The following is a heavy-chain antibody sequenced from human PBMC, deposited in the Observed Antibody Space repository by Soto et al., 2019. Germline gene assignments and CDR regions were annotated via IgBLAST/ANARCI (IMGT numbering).Heavy chain of an antibody. CDR3: ARGRLVTAVNFEY. V-gene: IGHV3-53*01. D-gene: IGHD2-2*01. CDR2: IYSGGST. J-gene: IGHJ4*02. Sequence: GALRLSCAASGFTVSSTYMSWVRQAPGKGLEWVSVIYSGGSTYYADSVKGRFTISRDNSKNTMYLQMISLRAEDTAVYYCARGRLVTAVNFEYWGQGALVTVSS. CDR1: GFTVSSTY.